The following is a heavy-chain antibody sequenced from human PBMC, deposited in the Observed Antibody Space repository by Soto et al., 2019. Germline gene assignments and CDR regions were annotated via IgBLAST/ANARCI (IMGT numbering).Heavy chain of an antibody. Sequence: GGSLRLSCAAPGFTFSSYGMHWVRQAPGKGLEWVAVISYDGSNKYYADSVKGRFTISRDNSKNTLYLQMNSLRAEDTAVYYCAKWVAARPLYYGMDVWGQGTTVTVSS. CDR1: GFTFSSYG. CDR2: ISYDGSNK. D-gene: IGHD6-6*01. CDR3: AKWVAARPLYYGMDV. J-gene: IGHJ6*02. V-gene: IGHV3-30*18.